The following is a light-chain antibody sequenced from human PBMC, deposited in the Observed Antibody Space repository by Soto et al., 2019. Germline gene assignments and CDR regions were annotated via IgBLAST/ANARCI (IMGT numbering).Light chain of an antibody. J-gene: IGKJ4*01. CDR1: QSISSY. CDR3: QKSYSTPGLT. CDR2: AAS. V-gene: IGKV1-39*01. Sequence: DIQITQSPSCLPASVRPTLGIPCPGVQSISSYLNWYQQKPGKAPKLLIYAASSLQSGVPSRFSGSGSGTDFTLTISSLQPQDFATYYSQKSYSTPGLTFGGGTKVDIK.